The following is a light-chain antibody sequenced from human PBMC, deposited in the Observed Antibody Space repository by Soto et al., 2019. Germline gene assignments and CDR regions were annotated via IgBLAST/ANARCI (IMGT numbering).Light chain of an antibody. CDR1: RSNIGSNY. CDR3: AAWDDSLRMV. Sequence: QAVVTQPPSASGTPGQRVTISCSGSRSNIGSNYVYWYQQLPGTAPKLLIYRNNQRPSGVPDRFSGSKSGTSASLASSGLRSEDEADYYCAAWDDSLRMVFGGGTKVTVL. V-gene: IGLV1-47*01. J-gene: IGLJ2*01. CDR2: RNN.